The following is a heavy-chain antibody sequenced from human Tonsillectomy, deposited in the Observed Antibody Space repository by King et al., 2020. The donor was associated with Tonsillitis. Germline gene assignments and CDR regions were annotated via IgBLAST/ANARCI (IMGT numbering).Heavy chain of an antibody. Sequence: VQLQESGPGLVKPSETLSLTCTVSGYSLSSGYYWGWLRQPPGKGLEWIGNIYHSGTTYYNPSLKSRVTISVDTSKNHFSLKLNSVNAADTAVYYCARGDYTDYERYFDLWGRGTLVTVSS. CDR2: IYHSGTT. CDR3: ARGDYTDYERYFDL. CDR1: GYSLSSGYY. D-gene: IGHD4-11*01. V-gene: IGHV4-38-2*02. J-gene: IGHJ2*01.